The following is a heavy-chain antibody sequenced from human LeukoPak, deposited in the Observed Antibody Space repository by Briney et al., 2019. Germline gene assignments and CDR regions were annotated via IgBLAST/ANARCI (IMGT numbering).Heavy chain of an antibody. CDR1: GFMLSGYS. D-gene: IGHD4-17*01. CDR3: ARAIRPATLTTFDY. CDR2: IDSTSTTL. J-gene: IGHJ4*02. Sequence: GGSLRLSCAASGFMLSGYSMNWVRQAPGKGLEWISYIDSTSTTLYYADSVKGRFTISRDNVRTSPYLQMNSLRDEDTAVYYCARAIRPATLTTFDYWGQGTLVAVSS. V-gene: IGHV3-48*02.